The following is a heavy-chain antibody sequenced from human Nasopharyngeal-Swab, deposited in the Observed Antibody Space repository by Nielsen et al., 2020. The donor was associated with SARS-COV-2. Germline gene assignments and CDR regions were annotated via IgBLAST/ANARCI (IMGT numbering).Heavy chain of an antibody. CDR3: ARLEWEPQY. J-gene: IGHJ4*02. Sequence: WVRQAPGQGLEWMGRINPNSGGTNYAQKFQGGATMTRDTSISTAYMELSRLRSDDTAVYYCARLEWEPQYWGQGTLVTVSS. V-gene: IGHV1-2*06. D-gene: IGHD1-26*01. CDR2: INPNSGGT.